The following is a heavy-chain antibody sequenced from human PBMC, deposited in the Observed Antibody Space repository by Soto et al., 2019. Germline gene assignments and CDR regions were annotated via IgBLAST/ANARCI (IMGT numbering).Heavy chain of an antibody. Sequence: GGSLRLSCEASGFTFSDYAIAWVRQAPGKGLEWVSSVSGGGGSTYYADSVKGRFTISRDTSKNTVYLQMNSLTADDTAQYYCAKTNNWYGDYWGQGTLVTVS. V-gene: IGHV3-23*01. CDR1: GFTFSDYA. CDR3: AKTNNWYGDY. D-gene: IGHD1-1*01. J-gene: IGHJ4*02. CDR2: VSGGGGST.